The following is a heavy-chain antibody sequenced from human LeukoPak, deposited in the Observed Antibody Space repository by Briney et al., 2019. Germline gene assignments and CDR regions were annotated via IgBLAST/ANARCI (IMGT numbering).Heavy chain of an antibody. Sequence: SETLSLTCTVSGGSISSYYWSWIRQPPGKGLEWIGYIYYSGSTNYNPSLKSRVTISVDTSKHQFSLKLSSVTAADTAVYYCARASYYYSGGSCYLAAFDIWGQGTMVTVSS. CDR3: ARASYYYSGGSCYLAAFDI. CDR2: IYYSGST. V-gene: IGHV4-59*01. J-gene: IGHJ3*02. CDR1: GGSISSYY. D-gene: IGHD2-15*01.